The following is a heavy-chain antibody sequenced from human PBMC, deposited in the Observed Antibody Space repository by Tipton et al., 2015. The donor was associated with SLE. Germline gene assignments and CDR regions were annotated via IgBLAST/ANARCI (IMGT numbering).Heavy chain of an antibody. D-gene: IGHD6-13*01. CDR1: GFTFRAYT. J-gene: IGHJ2*01. Sequence: SLRLSCAASGFTFRAYTMNWVRQAPGKGLEWVASISGAGARIYYADSLKGRFTISRSNSKNSVFLYMNNLSAEDTGVYYCAREQQVADWYFDLWGRGTLVSVSS. CDR3: AREQQVADWYFDL. V-gene: IGHV3-21*01. CDR2: ISGAGARI.